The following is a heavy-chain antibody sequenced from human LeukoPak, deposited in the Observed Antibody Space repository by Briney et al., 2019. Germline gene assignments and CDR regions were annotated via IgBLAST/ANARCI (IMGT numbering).Heavy chain of an antibody. CDR2: ISYDGSNK. Sequence: PGRSLRLSCAASGFTFSSYAMHWVRQAPGKGLEWVAVISYDGSNKYYADSVKGRFTISRDNSKNTLYLQMNSLRAEDTAVYYCARAGGEYQLLCSGGVDYWGQGTLVTVSS. CDR3: ARAGGEYQLLCSGGVDY. CDR1: GFTFSSYA. J-gene: IGHJ4*02. D-gene: IGHD2-2*01. V-gene: IGHV3-30-3*01.